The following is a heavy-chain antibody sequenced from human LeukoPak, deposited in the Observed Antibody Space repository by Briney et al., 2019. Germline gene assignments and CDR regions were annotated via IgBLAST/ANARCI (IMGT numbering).Heavy chain of an antibody. V-gene: IGHV3-7*01. CDR1: GFTFSSYW. J-gene: IGHJ6*02. CDR3: ARLYYDILTAPMGMDV. D-gene: IGHD3-9*01. Sequence: GGSLRLSCAASGFTFSSYWMSWVRQAPGKGLEWVANIKQDGSEKYYVDSVKGRFTISRDNAKNSLYLQMNSLRAEDTAVYYCARLYYDILTAPMGMDVWGQGTTVTVSS. CDR2: IKQDGSEK.